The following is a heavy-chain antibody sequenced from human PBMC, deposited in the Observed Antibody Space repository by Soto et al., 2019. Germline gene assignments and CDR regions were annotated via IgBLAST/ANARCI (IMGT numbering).Heavy chain of an antibody. CDR1: GGSISSSSYY. J-gene: IGHJ4*02. CDR3: ARRGSSSWYGY. V-gene: IGHV4-39*01. Sequence: SETLSLTCTVPGGSISSSSYYWGWIRQPPGKGLEWIGSIYYSGSTYYNPSLKSRVTISVDTSKNQFSLKLSSVTAADTAVYYCARRGSSSWYGYWGQGTLVTVS. CDR2: IYYSGST. D-gene: IGHD6-13*01.